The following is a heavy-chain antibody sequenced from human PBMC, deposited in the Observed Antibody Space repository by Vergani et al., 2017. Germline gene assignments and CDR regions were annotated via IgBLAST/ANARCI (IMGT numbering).Heavy chain of an antibody. D-gene: IGHD6-19*01. J-gene: IGHJ4*02. V-gene: IGHV3-64D*06. Sequence: EVQLVESGGGLVQPGGSLRLSCSASGFTFSSYAMHWVRQAPGKGLEYVSAISSNGGSTYYADSVKGRFTISRDNSKNTPYLQMSSLRAEDTAVYYCVKGESSGWYYYWGQGTLVTVSS. CDR1: GFTFSSYA. CDR3: VKGESSGWYYY. CDR2: ISSNGGST.